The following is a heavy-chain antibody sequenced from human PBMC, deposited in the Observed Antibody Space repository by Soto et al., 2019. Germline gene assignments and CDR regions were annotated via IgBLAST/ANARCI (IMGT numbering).Heavy chain of an antibody. CDR3: XXXXXXGXCXXXXXXXSSYVMDV. D-gene: IGHD2-21*02. J-gene: IGHJ6*02. CDR1: AFSLSTGGVG. V-gene: IGHV2-5*02. CDR2: IYWDDDK. Sequence: QITLKESGPTLVKPTQTLTLTCTFSAFSLSTGGVGVGWIRQPQGKALEWLALIYWDDDKGYSPSLRSRLTITQDTSKXXXXXXXXXXXXXXXXXXXXXXXXXXGXCXXXXXXXSSYVMDVWGQGPTVPVSS.